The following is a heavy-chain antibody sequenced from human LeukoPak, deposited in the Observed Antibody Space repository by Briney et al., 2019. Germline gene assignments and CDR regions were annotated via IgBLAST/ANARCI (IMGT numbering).Heavy chain of an antibody. V-gene: IGHV1-69*05. D-gene: IGHD3-10*01. CDR3: ARVRPYGSGNYDY. CDR2: IIPIFGTA. J-gene: IGHJ4*02. CDR1: GGTFSSYA. Sequence: SVKVSCKASGGTFSSYAISWVRQAPGQGLEWMGVIIPIFGTANYAQKFQGRVTITTDESTSTAYMELSSLKSEDTAVYYCARVRPYGSGNYDYWGQGTLVTVSS.